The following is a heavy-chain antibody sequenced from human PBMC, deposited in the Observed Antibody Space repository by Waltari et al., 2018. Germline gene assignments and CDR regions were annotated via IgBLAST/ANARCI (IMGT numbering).Heavy chain of an antibody. D-gene: IGHD2-15*01. V-gene: IGHV3-48*01. J-gene: IGHJ4*02. CDR3: ARSTVVKGRSFDF. CDR1: GFSFSSYN. CDR2: ISGTSAFI. Sequence: EVQLVESGGVLVQPGGSLRLSCAASGFSFSSYNLHWVRQAPGKGLGLVSVISGTSAFIDYADVVKGRFTNARDNDKNSMYLEMNSLRGEDTAVYYCARSTVVKGRSFDFWGQGTRVTVSS.